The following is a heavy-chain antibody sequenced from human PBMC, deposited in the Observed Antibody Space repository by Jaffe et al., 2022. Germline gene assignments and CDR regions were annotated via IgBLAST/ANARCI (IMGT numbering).Heavy chain of an antibody. D-gene: IGHD3-9*01. CDR3: ARDHDILTGVTRLFDL. Sequence: QVQLVQSGAEVKKPGASVKVSCKASGYTFTGYYMHWVRQAPGQGLEWMGWINPNSGGTNYAQKFQGRVTMTRDTSISTAYMELSRLRSDDTAVYYCARDHDILTGVTRLFDLWGRGTLVTVSS. J-gene: IGHJ2*01. V-gene: IGHV1-2*02. CDR1: GYTFTGYY. CDR2: INPNSGGT.